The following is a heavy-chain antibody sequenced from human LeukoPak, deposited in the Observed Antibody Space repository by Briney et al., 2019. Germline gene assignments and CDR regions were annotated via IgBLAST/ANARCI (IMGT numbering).Heavy chain of an antibody. D-gene: IGHD6-19*01. V-gene: IGHV4-4*07. Sequence: SETLSLTCSVSGDSISGYYWNWIRQAAGKGLEWIGRIYSSENTNYNPSLKSRVTMSVDTSKNQFSLKLRSVTAADTAVYYCARSTWAGAPVDPWGQGTLVTVSS. CDR3: ARSTWAGAPVDP. CDR1: GDSISGYY. J-gene: IGHJ5*02. CDR2: IYSSENT.